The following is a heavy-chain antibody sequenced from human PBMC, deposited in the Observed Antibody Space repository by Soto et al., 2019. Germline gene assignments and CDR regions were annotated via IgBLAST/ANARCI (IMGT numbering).Heavy chain of an antibody. CDR3: TCGRTAMASFDY. V-gene: IGHV3-23*01. Sequence: EVQLLESGGGLVQPGGSLRLSCAASGFTFSSYAMSWVRQAPGKGLEWVSAISGSGGSTYYADSVKGRFTISRDNSKNTLYLQTNSLRAEDTAVYYCTCGRTAMASFDYWGQGTLVTVSS. J-gene: IGHJ4*02. CDR1: GFTFSSYA. CDR2: ISGSGGST. D-gene: IGHD5-18*01.